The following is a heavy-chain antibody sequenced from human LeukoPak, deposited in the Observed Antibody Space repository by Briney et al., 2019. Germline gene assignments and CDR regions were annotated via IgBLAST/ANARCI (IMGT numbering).Heavy chain of an antibody. CDR1: GGSISNYF. D-gene: IGHD3-22*01. CDR3: ARPGKYYDSSGYYEYFDL. J-gene: IGHJ2*01. Sequence: SETLSLTCTVSGGSISNYFWSWIRQPPGKGLECIGYIYYSGSTNYNPSLKSRVTISVDTSKNQFSLKLSSVTAADTAVYYCARPGKYYDSSGYYEYFDLWGRGTLVTVSS. V-gene: IGHV4-59*01. CDR2: IYYSGST.